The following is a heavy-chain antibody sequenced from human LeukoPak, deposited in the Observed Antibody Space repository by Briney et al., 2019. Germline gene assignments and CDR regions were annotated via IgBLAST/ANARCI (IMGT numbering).Heavy chain of an antibody. CDR2: MNPNSGNT. D-gene: IGHD2-15*01. Sequence: GASVKVSCKASGYTFTSYDINWVRQATGQGLEWMGWMNPNSGNTGYAQKFQGRVTMTRNTSISTAYMELSSLRSEDTAVYYCALGHCSGGSCYKGFDPWGQGTLVTVSS. CDR1: GYTFTSYD. CDR3: ALGHCSGGSCYKGFDP. J-gene: IGHJ5*02. V-gene: IGHV1-8*01.